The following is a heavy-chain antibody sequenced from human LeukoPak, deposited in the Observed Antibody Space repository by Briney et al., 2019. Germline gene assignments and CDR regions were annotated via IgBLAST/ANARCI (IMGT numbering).Heavy chain of an antibody. CDR3: ARHYGYYDILTGYYLNWFDP. V-gene: IGHV4-39*01. CDR1: GGSISSSSYY. Sequence: SETLSLTCTVSGGSISSSSYYWGWIRQPPGKGLEWIGSIYYSGSTYYNPSPKSRVTISVDTSKNQFSLKLSSVTAADTAVYYCARHYGYYDILTGYYLNWFDPWGQGTLVTVSS. J-gene: IGHJ5*02. CDR2: IYYSGST. D-gene: IGHD3-9*01.